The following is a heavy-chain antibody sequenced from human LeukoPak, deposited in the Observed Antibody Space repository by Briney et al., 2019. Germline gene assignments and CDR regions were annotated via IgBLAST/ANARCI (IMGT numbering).Heavy chain of an antibody. J-gene: IGHJ3*02. Sequence: PSETLSLTCTVSGGSISSYYWSWIRQPPGKGLEWIGYIHYSGSTNYNPSLKSRVTISVDTSKNQFSLKLSSVTAADTAVYYCARHTTYYDSSGYAFDIWDQGTMVTVSS. CDR2: IHYSGST. CDR1: GGSISSYY. D-gene: IGHD3-22*01. V-gene: IGHV4-59*08. CDR3: ARHTTYYDSSGYAFDI.